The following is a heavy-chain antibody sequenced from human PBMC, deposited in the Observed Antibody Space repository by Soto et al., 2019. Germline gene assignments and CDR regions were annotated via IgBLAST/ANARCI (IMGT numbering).Heavy chain of an antibody. J-gene: IGHJ4*02. CDR2: INAGNGNT. V-gene: IGHV1-3*01. Sequence: GVSVKVSCKASGYTFTSYAMHWVRQAPGQRLEWMGWINAGNGNTKYSQKFQGRVTITRDTSASTAYMELSSLRSEDTAVYYCARAFIAAAGTGPKDDYWGQGTLVTVSS. D-gene: IGHD6-13*01. CDR3: ARAFIAAAGTGPKDDY. CDR1: GYTFTSYA.